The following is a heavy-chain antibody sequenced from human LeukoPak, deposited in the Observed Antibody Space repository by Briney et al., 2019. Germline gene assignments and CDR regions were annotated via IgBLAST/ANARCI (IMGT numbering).Heavy chain of an antibody. V-gene: IGHV3-7*01. CDR3: AGGRDVYRY. Sequence: GGSLRLSCAASGFTVSSYWMTWVRQAPGKGLEWVANIKQDGSEKYYVDSVEGRFTISRDNAKNSLYLQMNSLRAEDTAVYYCAGGRDVYRYWGQGTLVTVSS. CDR2: IKQDGSEK. CDR1: GFTVSSYW. D-gene: IGHD5-24*01. J-gene: IGHJ4*02.